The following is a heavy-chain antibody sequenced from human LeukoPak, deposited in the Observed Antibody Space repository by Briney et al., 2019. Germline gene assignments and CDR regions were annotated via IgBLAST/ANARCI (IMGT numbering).Heavy chain of an antibody. D-gene: IGHD3-9*01. V-gene: IGHV3-21*01. CDR1: GFTFSSYS. Sequence: GGSLRLSCAASGFTFSSYSMNWVRQAPGKGLEWVSSISSSSSYIYYADSVKGRFTISRDNAKNSLYLQMNSLRAEDTAVYYCARDLSHYDILTGYPKGGYWGQGTLVTVSS. CDR3: ARDLSHYDILTGYPKGGY. CDR2: ISSSSSYI. J-gene: IGHJ4*02.